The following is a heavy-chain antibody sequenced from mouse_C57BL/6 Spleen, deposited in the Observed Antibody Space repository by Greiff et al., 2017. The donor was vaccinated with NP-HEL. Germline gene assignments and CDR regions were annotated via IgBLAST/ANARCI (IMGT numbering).Heavy chain of an antibody. CDR3: ARLAPYYAMDY. CDR1: GYTFTDYN. V-gene: IGHV1-18*01. CDR2: INPNNGGT. Sequence: EVQLQQSGPELVKPGASVKIPCKASGYTFTDYNMDWVKQSHGKSLEWIGDINPNNGGTIYNQKFKGKATFTVDKSSSTAYMELRSLTSEDTAVYYCARLAPYYAMDYWGQGTSVTVSS. J-gene: IGHJ4*01.